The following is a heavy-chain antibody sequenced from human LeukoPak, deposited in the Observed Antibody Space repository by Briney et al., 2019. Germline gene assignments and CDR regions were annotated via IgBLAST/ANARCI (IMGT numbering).Heavy chain of an antibody. V-gene: IGHV3-11*04. CDR1: GFTFSNAW. CDR3: ARDDSNYDPYYYYYYMDV. J-gene: IGHJ6*03. CDR2: ISSSGSTI. Sequence: PGGSLRLSCAASGFTFSNAWMSWVRQAPGKGLEWVSYISSSGSTIYYADSVKGRFTISRDNAKNSLYLQMNSLRAEDTAVYYCARDDSNYDPYYYYYYMDVWGKGTTVTVSS. D-gene: IGHD4-11*01.